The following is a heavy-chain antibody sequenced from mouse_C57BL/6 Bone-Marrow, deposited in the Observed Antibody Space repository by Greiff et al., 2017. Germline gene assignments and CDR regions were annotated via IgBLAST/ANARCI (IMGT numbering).Heavy chain of an antibody. CDR3: ARSGPLGRSFDY. V-gene: IGHV1-55*01. CDR1: GYTFTSYW. D-gene: IGHD4-1*01. Sequence: QVQLQQPGAELVKPGASVKMSCKASGYTFTSYWITWVKQRPGQGLEWIGDIYPTSGRTNYNEKFKSKAIMTVDTSSNAAYMQLSSLTSEDSAVFYGARSGPLGRSFDYWGQGTTLTVSS. CDR2: IYPTSGRT. J-gene: IGHJ2*01.